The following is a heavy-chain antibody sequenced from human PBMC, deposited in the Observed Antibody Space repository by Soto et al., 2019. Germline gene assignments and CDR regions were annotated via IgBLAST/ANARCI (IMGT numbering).Heavy chain of an antibody. CDR3: ARGGVPAAMSY. CDR1: GFTFSSFW. V-gene: IGHV3-74*01. J-gene: IGHJ4*02. D-gene: IGHD2-2*01. Sequence: SGGSLRLSCAASGFTFSSFWMHWVRRAPGEGLVWVSRINSDGSNTNYADSVKGRFTISRDNAKNTLYLQMNSLRAEDTAVYYCARGGVPAAMSYWGQGTLVTVSS. CDR2: INSDGSNT.